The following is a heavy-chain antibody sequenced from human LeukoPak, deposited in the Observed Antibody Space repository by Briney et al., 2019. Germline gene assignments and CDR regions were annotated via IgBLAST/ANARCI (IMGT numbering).Heavy chain of an antibody. CDR1: GFTVSSNY. J-gene: IGHJ4*02. D-gene: IGHD3-10*01. CDR2: IYSGGST. CDR3: ASGWFELDLDY. Sequence: SGGSLRLSCAASGFTVSSNYISWVRQAPGKRLEWVSVIYSGGSTYYADSVKGRFTISRDNSKNTLYPQMNSLRAEDTAVYYCASGWFELDLDYWGQGTLVTVSS. V-gene: IGHV3-66*01.